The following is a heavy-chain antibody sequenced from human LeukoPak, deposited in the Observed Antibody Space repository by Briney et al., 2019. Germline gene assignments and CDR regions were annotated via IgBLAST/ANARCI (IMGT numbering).Heavy chain of an antibody. CDR3: ARIGYSSSWFLFDY. CDR1: GYRFTSYW. Sequence: GESLKISFKGSGYRFTSYWIGWVRQMPGKGLEWMGIIYPGDSDTRYSPSFQGRVTISADKSISTAYLQWSSLKASDTAMYYCARIGYSSSWFLFDYWGQGTLVTVSS. D-gene: IGHD6-13*01. V-gene: IGHV5-51*01. CDR2: IYPGDSDT. J-gene: IGHJ4*02.